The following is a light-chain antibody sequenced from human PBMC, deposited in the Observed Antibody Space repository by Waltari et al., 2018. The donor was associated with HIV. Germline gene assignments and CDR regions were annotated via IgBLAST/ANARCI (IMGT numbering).Light chain of an antibody. CDR1: SSDIASFAY. Sequence: SALTQPASVSGSPGQSITISCLGASSDIASFAYVSWYQQHPDKAPKLILYDVTYRPSGVSGRFSGSRSGSMASLTISGLQPEDEADYFCCSYSDSGTILFGGGTRVTVL. CDR3: CSYSDSGTIL. CDR2: DVT. J-gene: IGLJ2*01. V-gene: IGLV2-14*03.